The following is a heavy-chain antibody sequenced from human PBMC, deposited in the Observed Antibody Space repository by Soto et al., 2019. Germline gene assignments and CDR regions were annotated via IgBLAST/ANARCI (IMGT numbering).Heavy chain of an antibody. CDR1: GFSFNTRGVG. D-gene: IGHD6-19*01. V-gene: IGHV2-5*02. CDR2: TYWDDDR. Sequence: QITLKESGPTLVNPTQTLALNCTFSGFSFNTRGVGVAWIRQPPGKALEWLAVTYWDDDRRYRPSLTDRLTITKDISTNQVVLTMTNMYPVDTGTYYCAHLVPGPLSFAYWGQGALVTVSS. J-gene: IGHJ1*01. CDR3: AHLVPGPLSFAY.